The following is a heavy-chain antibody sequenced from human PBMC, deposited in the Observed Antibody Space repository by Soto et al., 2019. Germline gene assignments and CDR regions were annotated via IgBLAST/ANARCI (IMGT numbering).Heavy chain of an antibody. D-gene: IGHD2-2*01. CDR1: GFTFSDYY. V-gene: IGHV3-11*01. J-gene: IGHJ1*01. CDR3: ANAYCSSTSCRAEYLQH. Sequence: VQLVESGGGLVKPGGSLRLSCAASGFTFSDYYMTWIRQAPGKGLEWVSYIISSGSTVFYADSVKGRFTISRDNAKNSLYLQMNSLRAEDTAVYYCANAYCSSTSCRAEYLQHWGQGTLVTVSS. CDR2: IISSGSTV.